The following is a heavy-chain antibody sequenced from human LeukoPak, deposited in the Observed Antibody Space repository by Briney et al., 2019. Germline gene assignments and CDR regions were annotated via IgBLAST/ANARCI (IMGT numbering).Heavy chain of an antibody. CDR1: GYTLTSYG. Sequence: ASVKVSCKASGYTLTSYGISWVRQAPGQGLEGMGWISAYNGHTNYSQKRQGRVNITTDTSKRTTYMELGSLRSDDTAVYYCAKDQEDLIYYYYMDVWGKGTTVTVSS. CDR3: AKDQEDLIYYYYMDV. CDR2: ISAYNGHT. J-gene: IGHJ6*03. V-gene: IGHV1-18*01. D-gene: IGHD2-15*01.